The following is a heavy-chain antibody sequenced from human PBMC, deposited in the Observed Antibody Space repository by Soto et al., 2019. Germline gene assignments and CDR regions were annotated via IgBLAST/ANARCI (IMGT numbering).Heavy chain of an antibody. CDR2: IYHSGST. Sequence: QVQLQESGPGLVKPSGTLSLTCAVSGGSISSSNWWSWVRQPPGKGLEWIGEIYHSGSTNYNPTLKRRVTISVDKSKNHFPLKLSSVTAADTAVYYCARQRQDYDSSGYAYYYGMDVWGQGTTVTVSS. V-gene: IGHV4-4*02. D-gene: IGHD3-22*01. CDR3: ARQRQDYDSSGYAYYYGMDV. CDR1: GGSISSSNW. J-gene: IGHJ6*02.